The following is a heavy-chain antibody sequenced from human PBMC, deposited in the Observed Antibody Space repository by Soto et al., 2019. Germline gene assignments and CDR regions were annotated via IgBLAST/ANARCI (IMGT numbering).Heavy chain of an antibody. J-gene: IGHJ5*02. CDR3: ARDLGPPDPIFGVVIIPNYTFDP. CDR2: IWYDGSNK. Sequence: GGSLRLSCAASGFTFSSYGMHWVRQAPGKGLEWVAVIWYDGSNKYYADSVKGRFTISRDNSKNTLYLQMNSLRAEDTAVYYCARDLGPPDPIFGVVIIPNYTFDPWGQGTLVTVSS. CDR1: GFTFSSYG. D-gene: IGHD3-3*01. V-gene: IGHV3-33*01.